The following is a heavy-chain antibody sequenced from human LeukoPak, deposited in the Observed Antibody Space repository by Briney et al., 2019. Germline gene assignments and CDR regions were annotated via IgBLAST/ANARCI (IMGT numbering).Heavy chain of an antibody. V-gene: IGHV1-2*02. D-gene: IGHD3-3*01. CDR3: ARGGNIWSGSRPYFDY. J-gene: IGHJ4*02. CDR1: GYTFTGYY. Sequence: ASVTLSCTASGYTFTGYYMHWVRQAPGQGLEWMGWIDPNSGGTNYAQTFQGRVIMTRDTSISTAYMELSRLRSDDTAVYYCARGGNIWSGSRPYFDYWGQGTLVTVSS. CDR2: IDPNSGGT.